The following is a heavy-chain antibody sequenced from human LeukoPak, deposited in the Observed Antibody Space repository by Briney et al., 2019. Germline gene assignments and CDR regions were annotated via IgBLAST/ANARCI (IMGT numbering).Heavy chain of an antibody. J-gene: IGHJ3*02. CDR3: ARDSGYYYDSSGYGAFDI. CDR2: ISSSGSTI. D-gene: IGHD3-22*01. Sequence: GGSLRLSCAASGFTFSSYTMNWVRQAPGKGLEWVSYISSSGSTIYYADSVKGRFTISRDNAKNSLYLQMNSLRAEDTAVYYCARDSGYYYDSSGYGAFDIWGQGTMVTVSS. CDR1: GFTFSSYT. V-gene: IGHV3-48*04.